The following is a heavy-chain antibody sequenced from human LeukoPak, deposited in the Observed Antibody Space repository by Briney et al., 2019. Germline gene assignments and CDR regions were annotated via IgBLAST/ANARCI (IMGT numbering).Heavy chain of an antibody. CDR3: ARGQGIVVVPAANNWFDP. CDR2: INHSGST. D-gene: IGHD2-2*01. Sequence: KPSETLSLTCAVYGGSFSGYYWSWIRQPPGKGLEWIGEINHSGSTNYNPSLKSRVTISVDTSKNQFSLKLSSVTAADTAVYYCARGQGIVVVPAANNWFDPWGQGTLVTVSS. J-gene: IGHJ5*02. V-gene: IGHV4-34*01. CDR1: GGSFSGYY.